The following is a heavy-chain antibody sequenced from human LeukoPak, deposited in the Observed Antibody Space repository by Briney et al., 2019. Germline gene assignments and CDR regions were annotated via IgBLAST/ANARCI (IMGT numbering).Heavy chain of an antibody. CDR1: EFIFSDYD. V-gene: IGHV3-23*01. D-gene: IGHD3-22*01. CDR3: AKSYRDYYDSSGYGAFDI. J-gene: IGHJ3*02. Sequence: GGSLRLSCDASEFIFSDYDMNWVRQAPGKGLEWVSSISGRGGSTYYADSVKGRFTISRDNSKNTLYLQMNSLRAEDTAVYYCAKSYRDYYDSSGYGAFDIWGQGTVVTVSS. CDR2: ISGRGGST.